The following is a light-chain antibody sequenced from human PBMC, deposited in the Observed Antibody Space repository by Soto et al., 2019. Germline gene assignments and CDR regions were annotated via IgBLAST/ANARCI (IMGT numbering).Light chain of an antibody. J-gene: IGLJ1*01. CDR2: DVS. V-gene: IGLV2-11*01. Sequence: QSALTQPRSVSGSPGQSVTISCTGTSSDVGGYNYVSWYQQHPGKAPKLMICDVSKRPSGVPDRFSGSRSGNTASLTISGLQAEDEADYYCCSYAGSYTLGVFGTGTKVTVL. CDR3: CSYAGSYTLGV. CDR1: SSDVGGYNY.